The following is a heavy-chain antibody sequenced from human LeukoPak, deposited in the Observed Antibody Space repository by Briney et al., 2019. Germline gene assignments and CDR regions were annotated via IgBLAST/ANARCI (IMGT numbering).Heavy chain of an antibody. D-gene: IGHD6-19*01. J-gene: IGHJ4*02. Sequence: PGRSLRLSCAASGFTFSSYGMHWVRQAPGKGLEWVAVISYDGSNKYYADSVKGRFTISRDNSKNTLYLQMNSLRAEDTAVYYCARASSGWDWGQGTLVTVSS. CDR2: ISYDGSNK. V-gene: IGHV3-30*03. CDR1: GFTFSSYG. CDR3: ARASSGWD.